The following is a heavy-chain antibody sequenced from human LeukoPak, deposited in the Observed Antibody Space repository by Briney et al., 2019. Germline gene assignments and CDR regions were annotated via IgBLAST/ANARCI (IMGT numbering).Heavy chain of an antibody. J-gene: IGHJ4*02. CDR1: GGSLNSYY. CDR3: ARGLSSPGLD. D-gene: IGHD3-10*01. CDR2: IYHTGTT. Sequence: SETLSLTCTVSGGSLNSYYWNWIWPPPGKGLEWIGYIYHTGTTTSNPSLKSRATISIDTSKNQFSLRLSSVTPADTAVYYCARGLSSPGLDWGQGTLVTVSS. V-gene: IGHV4-59*01.